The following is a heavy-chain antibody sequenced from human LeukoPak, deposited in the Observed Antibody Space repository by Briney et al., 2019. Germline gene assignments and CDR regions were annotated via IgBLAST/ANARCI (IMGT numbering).Heavy chain of an antibody. CDR1: GGSISSGGYY. CDR2: ISNSGGT. V-gene: IGHV4-31*03. D-gene: IGHD6-19*01. Sequence: PSETLSLTCTVSGGSISSGGYYWSWIRQHPRKGLESIGHISNSGGTFYNPSLKSRLTISVDTSKNQFSLRLSSVTAADTAVYYCARTPAVAGPRLVRIFDYWGQGTLVTVSS. J-gene: IGHJ4*02. CDR3: ARTPAVAGPRLVRIFDY.